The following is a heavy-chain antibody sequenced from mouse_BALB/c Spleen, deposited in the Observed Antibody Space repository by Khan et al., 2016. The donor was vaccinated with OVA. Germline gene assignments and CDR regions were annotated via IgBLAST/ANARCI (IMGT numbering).Heavy chain of an antibody. D-gene: IGHD2-1*01. CDR1: GYTFTSFY. J-gene: IGHJ3*01. Sequence: QVQLQQPGAELVKPGASVKISCKASGYTFTSFYMYWVKQRPGQGLEWIGGINPSNGDTHFYEKFKSKATLTVDKSSTKAYMQFSSLTSEDSAVYYCARSGYGNTFAYWGQGTLVTVSA. V-gene: IGHV1S81*02. CDR3: ARSGYGNTFAY. CDR2: INPSNGDT.